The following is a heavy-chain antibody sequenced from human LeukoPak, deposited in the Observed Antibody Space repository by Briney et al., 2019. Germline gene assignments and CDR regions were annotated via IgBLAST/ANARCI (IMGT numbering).Heavy chain of an antibody. CDR3: ARGRFNYFDSNGHDAFDL. CDR2: INPNSGGT. V-gene: IGHV1-2*02. Sequence: ASVKVSCEASGYSFSGYYTHWVRQAPGQGLEWMGWINPNSGGTNYAQKFQGRVNMARDMSISTAYMELTNLISDDTAVYYCARGRFNYFDSNGHDAFDLWGQGTMVTVSS. CDR1: GYSFSGYY. J-gene: IGHJ3*01. D-gene: IGHD3-22*01.